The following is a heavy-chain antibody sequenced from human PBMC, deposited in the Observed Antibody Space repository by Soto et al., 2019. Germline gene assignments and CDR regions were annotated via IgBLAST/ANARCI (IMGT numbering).Heavy chain of an antibody. J-gene: IGHJ3*02. CDR3: ARTLPGAGRFCSSTSCYLWGWGDAFDI. Sequence: SVKVSCKASGGTFSSYTISWVRQAPGQGLEWMGRIIPILGIANYAQKFQGRVTITADKSTSTAYMELSSLRSEDTAVYYCARTLPGAGRFCSSTSCYLWGWGDAFDIGGKGKMVTV. CDR2: IIPILGIA. V-gene: IGHV1-69*02. CDR1: GGTFSSYT. D-gene: IGHD2-2*01.